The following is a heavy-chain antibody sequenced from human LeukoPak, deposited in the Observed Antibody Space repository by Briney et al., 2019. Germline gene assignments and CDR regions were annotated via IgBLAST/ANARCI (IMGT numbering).Heavy chain of an antibody. CDR1: GFSFSNYW. Sequence: GGSLRLSCAASGFSFSNYWMSWVRQAPGKGLEWVANIKQDGSEKNYLDSVKGRVTISRDNAKNSLYLQMNSLRVEDTAVYYRARDRGSQSMDVWGQGTTVTVSS. J-gene: IGHJ6*02. D-gene: IGHD1-26*01. CDR3: ARDRGSQSMDV. CDR2: IKQDGSEK. V-gene: IGHV3-7*01.